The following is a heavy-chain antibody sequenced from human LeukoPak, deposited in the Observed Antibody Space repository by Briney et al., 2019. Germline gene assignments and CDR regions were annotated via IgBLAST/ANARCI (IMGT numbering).Heavy chain of an antibody. V-gene: IGHV4-39*07. J-gene: IGHJ4*02. CDR3: ARGGTIMTMVN. D-gene: IGHD4/OR15-4a*01. Sequence: SETLSLTCSVSGGSVSSGGYYWGWIRQPPGNGLEWIGTIYYSGSTYYDPSLKSRVTISVHTSKNQSSLNLTSLTAADTAVYYCARGGTIMTMVNWGQGTLVTVSS. CDR2: IYYSGST. CDR1: GGSVSSGGYY.